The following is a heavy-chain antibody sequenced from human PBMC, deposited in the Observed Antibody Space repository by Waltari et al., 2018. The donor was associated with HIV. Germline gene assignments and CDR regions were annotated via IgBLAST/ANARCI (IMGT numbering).Heavy chain of an antibody. CDR1: GFTASSNY. CDR2: IYSGGRT. J-gene: IGHJ6*02. Sequence: EVQLVESGGGLVQPGGSLRLSCAASGFTASSNYMSWVRQAPGKGLEWGSVIYSGGRTYYADSLKGRFTISRDNSKNTLYLQMNSLRAEDTAVYYCARDWAHSSSWSRYYYHGMDVWGQGTTVTVSS. V-gene: IGHV3-66*01. D-gene: IGHD6-13*01. CDR3: ARDWAHSSSWSRYYYHGMDV.